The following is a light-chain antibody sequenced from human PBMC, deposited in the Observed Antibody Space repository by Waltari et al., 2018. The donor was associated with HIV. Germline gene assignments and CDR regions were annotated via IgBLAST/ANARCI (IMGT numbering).Light chain of an antibody. V-gene: IGKV3-15*01. J-gene: IGKJ1*01. Sequence: EIVMTQSPATLSVSPGERATLSCRASQSVSSNLAWYQQKPGQAPRLLIYGASTRATGIPARFSGSVSGTEFTLTISSLQSEDFAVYYCQQYNNWPQTFGQGTKVEIK. CDR1: QSVSSN. CDR3: QQYNNWPQT. CDR2: GAS.